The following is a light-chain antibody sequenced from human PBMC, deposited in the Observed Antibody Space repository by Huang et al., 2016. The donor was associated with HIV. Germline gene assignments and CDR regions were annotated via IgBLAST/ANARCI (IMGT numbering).Light chain of an antibody. CDR3: QQYFMSPPLT. CDR2: GAS. J-gene: IGKJ4*01. Sequence: DIQMTQSPSSLSASVGDRVTITCRASQGISNSLAWYQQKPGRAPKLLLYGASRLGSGVPSRFSGRGSGTDYTLTISRLQPEDFATYYCQQYFMSPPLTFGGGTKVEIK. CDR1: QGISNS. V-gene: IGKV1-NL1*01.